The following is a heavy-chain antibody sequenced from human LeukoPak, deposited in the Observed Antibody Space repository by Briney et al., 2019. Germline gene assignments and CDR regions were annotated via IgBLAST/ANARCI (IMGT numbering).Heavy chain of an antibody. V-gene: IGHV3-23*01. D-gene: IGHD3-22*01. CDR3: AKDYYDGNHYLYYFDY. Sequence: QSGGSLRLSCAASGFTFRSFVMSWVRQAPGKGLEWVSGISSSGDSTYYSDSVKGRFTISKDNSKNTLYLQMNSLRAEDTAVYYCAKDYYDGNHYLYYFDYWGQGTLVTVSS. CDR1: GFTFRSFV. J-gene: IGHJ4*02. CDR2: ISSSGDST.